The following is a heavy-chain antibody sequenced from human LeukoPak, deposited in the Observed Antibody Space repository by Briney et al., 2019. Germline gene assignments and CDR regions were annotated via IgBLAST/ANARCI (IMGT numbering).Heavy chain of an antibody. D-gene: IGHD3-10*01. CDR2: VTYDRRTE. Sequence: PGGSLRLSCLASGFIFSRYGFHWVRQAPGKGPEWVAGVTYDRRTESYADSVRGRFTLSRDNSKNAVYLQMDSLRSEDTAVYYCARDLGFGAPDDSWGQGTLVTVSS. CDR1: GFIFSRYG. CDR3: ARDLGFGAPDDS. J-gene: IGHJ4*02. V-gene: IGHV3-30*03.